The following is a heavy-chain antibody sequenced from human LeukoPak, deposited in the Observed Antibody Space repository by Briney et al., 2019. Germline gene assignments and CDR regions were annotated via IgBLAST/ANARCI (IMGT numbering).Heavy chain of an antibody. CDR3: AQGGTRGSNFFEY. J-gene: IGHJ4*02. Sequence: GGSLRLSCAASGFTFSGYGVHWVRQAPGKGLEWVAVISQDGNNGYFADSVKGRFTISRDNSKNTLYLQMNSLRAEDTAVYYCAQGGTRGSNFFEYWGQGTLVTVSS. CDR1: GFTFSGYG. CDR2: ISQDGNNG. D-gene: IGHD2/OR15-2a*01. V-gene: IGHV3-30*18.